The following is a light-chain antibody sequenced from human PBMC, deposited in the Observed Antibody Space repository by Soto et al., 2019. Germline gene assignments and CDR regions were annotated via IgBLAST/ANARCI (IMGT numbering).Light chain of an antibody. CDR3: AVWDDSLNGWV. CDR2: ANN. J-gene: IGLJ3*02. Sequence: QSVLTQPPSASGTPGQTVTISCSGCGSNIEINPVNWYQHLPGTAPKLLIFANNQRPSGVPDRFSGSKSGASASLAISGLQSEDEAEYYCAVWDDSLNGWVFGGGTKVTVL. CDR1: GSNIEINP. V-gene: IGLV1-44*01.